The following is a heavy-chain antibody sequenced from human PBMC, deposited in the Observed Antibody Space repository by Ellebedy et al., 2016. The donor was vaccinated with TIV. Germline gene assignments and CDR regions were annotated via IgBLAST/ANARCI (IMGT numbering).Heavy chain of an antibody. Sequence: GGSLRLXCAASEFTFSSYDMHWVRQVPGQGVEWVSGIGATGETWYAGSVKGRFTISRENAKTSLYLQMNSLRADDTAVYYCAKRGPGPHDHGLDVWGQGTTVTVSS. CDR2: IGATGET. J-gene: IGHJ6*02. CDR1: EFTFSSYD. D-gene: IGHD1-1*01. CDR3: AKRGPGPHDHGLDV. V-gene: IGHV3-13*01.